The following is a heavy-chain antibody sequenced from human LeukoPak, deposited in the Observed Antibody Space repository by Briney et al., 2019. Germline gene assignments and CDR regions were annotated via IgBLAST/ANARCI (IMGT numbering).Heavy chain of an antibody. CDR2: INWNGGST. J-gene: IGHJ4*02. D-gene: IGHD3-22*01. CDR3: ARANSGYYSPIGY. CDR1: GLTFDDYG. Sequence: TGGSLRLSCAASGLTFDDYGMSWVRQAPGKGLEWVSGINWNGGSTGYADSVKGRFTISRDNAKNSLYLQMSSLRAEDTALYYCARANSGYYSPIGYWGQGTLVTVSS. V-gene: IGHV3-20*04.